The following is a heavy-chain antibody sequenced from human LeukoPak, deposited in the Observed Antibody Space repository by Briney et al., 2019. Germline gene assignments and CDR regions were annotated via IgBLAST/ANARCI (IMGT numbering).Heavy chain of an antibody. CDR2: IKSKTDGGTT. CDR3: TTHAYDYGDYSFDY. D-gene: IGHD4-17*01. V-gene: IGHV3-15*01. CDR1: GFTFSNAW. Sequence: PGGSLRLSCAASGFTFSNAWMNWVRQAPGKELEWVGRIKSKTDGGTTDYVAPVEGRFTISRDDSKNTLYLQMNSLKTEDTAMYYCTTHAYDYGDYSFDYWGQGTLVTVSS. J-gene: IGHJ4*02.